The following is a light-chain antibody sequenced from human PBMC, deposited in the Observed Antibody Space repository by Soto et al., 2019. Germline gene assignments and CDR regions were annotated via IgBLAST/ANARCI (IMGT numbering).Light chain of an antibody. CDR2: DAS. V-gene: IGKV1-13*02. CDR3: QQFNSYPLT. Sequence: IQMTQSPSSVSASVGDRVTITCRASQGISSALAWYQQKPGKPPKLLISDASTLEGGVPSRFSGSGSGTDFTLAISSLQPEDFATYYCQQFNSYPLTFGGGTKVDI. CDR1: QGISSA. J-gene: IGKJ4*01.